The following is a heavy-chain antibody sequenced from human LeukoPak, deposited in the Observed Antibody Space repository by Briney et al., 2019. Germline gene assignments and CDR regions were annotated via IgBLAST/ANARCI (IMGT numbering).Heavy chain of an antibody. CDR3: ARVYTHCGGDCYYFDY. CDR1: GYTFTSYD. Sequence: GASVRVSCTASGYTFTSYDINWVRQAPGQGLEWMGWMNPNSGNTGYAQKFQGRVTMTRNTSISTAYMELSSLRSEDTAVYYCARVYTHCGGDCYYFDYWGQGTLVTVSS. J-gene: IGHJ4*02. CDR2: MNPNSGNT. D-gene: IGHD2-21*02. V-gene: IGHV1-8*01.